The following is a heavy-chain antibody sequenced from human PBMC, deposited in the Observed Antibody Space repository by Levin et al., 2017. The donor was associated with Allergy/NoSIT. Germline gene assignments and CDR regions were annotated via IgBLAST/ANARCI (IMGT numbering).Heavy chain of an antibody. CDR2: ISPYNGNT. CDR3: AKDYKYSSSSGFGY. V-gene: IGHV1-18*01. J-gene: IGHJ4*02. D-gene: IGHD6-6*01. Sequence: ASVKVSCKTSGYTFTSYGINWVRQAPGQGLEWMGWISPYNGNTNYAQKFQGRVTLTTEKSTSTVYMDLRSLRSDETAIYYCAKDYKYSSSSGFGYWGQGTLVTVSS. CDR1: GYTFTSYG.